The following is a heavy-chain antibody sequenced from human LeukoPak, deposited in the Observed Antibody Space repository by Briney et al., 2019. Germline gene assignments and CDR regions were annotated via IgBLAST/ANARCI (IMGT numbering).Heavy chain of an antibody. CDR1: GFTFSSYS. V-gene: IGHV3-21*01. CDR2: ISGGGSYI. Sequence: GGSLRLSCSVSGFTFSSYSMNWVRQAPGKGLQWVFSISGGGSYIFYADSVEGRFSVSRDNAKNSVFLQMNSLRAGDTAVYYCARGLGDYDAFDVWGHGTRVTVAS. J-gene: IGHJ3*01. CDR3: ARGLGDYDAFDV. D-gene: IGHD4-17*01.